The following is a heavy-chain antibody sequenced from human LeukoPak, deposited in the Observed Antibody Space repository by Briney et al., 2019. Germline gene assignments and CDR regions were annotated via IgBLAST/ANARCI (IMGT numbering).Heavy chain of an antibody. CDR1: GDSISNTAYW. V-gene: IGHV4-39*01. CDR2: VSYFGTT. D-gene: IGHD4-11*01. CDR3: TRLPLDYSVDY. Sequence: SETLSLTCTVSGDSISNTAYWWGWIRQSPGKGLEWIGSVSYFGTTSYNPSLKSRFTMSIDTSKKQFSLQLSSVTAADTAVYYCTRLPLDYSVDYWGQGALVSVSS. J-gene: IGHJ4*02.